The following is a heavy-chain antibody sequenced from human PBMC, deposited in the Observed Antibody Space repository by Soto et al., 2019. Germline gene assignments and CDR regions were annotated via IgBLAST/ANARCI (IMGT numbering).Heavy chain of an antibody. CDR2: LNPNGGFT. V-gene: IGHV1-2*04. D-gene: IGHD2-2*01. CDR3: AREDIVVVPAARAYYYYGMDV. J-gene: IGHJ6*02. CDR1: GYSFTTYY. Sequence: GASVKVSCKASGYSFTTYYMQWVRQAPGQGLEWMGILNPNGGFTNYAQKFQGWVTMTRDTSISTAYMELSRLRSDDTAVYYCAREDIVVVPAARAYYYYGMDVWGQGTTVTVSS.